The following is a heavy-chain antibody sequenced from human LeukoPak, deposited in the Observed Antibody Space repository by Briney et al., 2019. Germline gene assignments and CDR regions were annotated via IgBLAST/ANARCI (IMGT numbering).Heavy chain of an antibody. D-gene: IGHD6-19*01. CDR1: GGTFSSYA. J-gene: IGHJ5*02. V-gene: IGHV1-69*05. CDR2: IIPIFGTA. Sequence: GASVTVSCKASGGTFSSYAISWVRQAPGQGLEWMGGIIPIFGTANYAQKFQGRVTITRDTSASTAYMELSSLRSEDTAVYYCARGAPIRVAVAATFDPWGQGTLVTVPS. CDR3: ARGAPIRVAVAATFDP.